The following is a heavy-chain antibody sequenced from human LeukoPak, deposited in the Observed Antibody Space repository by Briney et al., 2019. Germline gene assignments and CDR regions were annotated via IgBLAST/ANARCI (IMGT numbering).Heavy chain of an antibody. CDR2: ISPSGGST. J-gene: IGHJ4*02. CDR1: GYIFTNYY. CDR3: ARGAPSGTTCYHY. D-gene: IGHD1-7*01. Sequence: ASVKASCKASGYIFTNYYIHWVRQAPGQGLGWMGVISPSGGSTSYAQKFRGRVTMTRDTSTRTVYMELSSLRSEDTAVYYCARGAPSGTTCYHYWGQGTLVTVSS. V-gene: IGHV1-46*01.